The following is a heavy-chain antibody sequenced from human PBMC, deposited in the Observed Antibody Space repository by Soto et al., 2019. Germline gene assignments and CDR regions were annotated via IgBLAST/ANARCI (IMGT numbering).Heavy chain of an antibody. D-gene: IGHD3-10*01. J-gene: IGHJ5*02. Sequence: PSETLSLTCAVSGGSISSSNWWSWVRQPPGKGLEWIGEIYHSGSTNYNPSLKSRVTISVDKSKNQFSLKLSSVTAADTAVYYCARDFTGSYGSGSYYPYNWFDPWGQGTLVTVSS. CDR3: ARDFTGSYGSGSYYPYNWFDP. CDR2: IYHSGST. CDR1: GGSISSSNW. V-gene: IGHV4-4*02.